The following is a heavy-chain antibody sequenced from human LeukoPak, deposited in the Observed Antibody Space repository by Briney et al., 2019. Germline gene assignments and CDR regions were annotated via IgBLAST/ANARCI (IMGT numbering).Heavy chain of an antibody. CDR2: INHSGST. CDR3: AREQWLVPKGAFDI. V-gene: IGHV4-34*01. J-gene: IGHJ3*02. CDR1: GGSFSGYY. D-gene: IGHD6-19*01. Sequence: SETLSLTCAVSGGSFSGYYWSWIRQPPGKGLEWIGEINHSGSTNYNPSLKSRVTISVDTSKNQLSLKLSSVTAADTAVYYCAREQWLVPKGAFDIWGQGTMVTVSS.